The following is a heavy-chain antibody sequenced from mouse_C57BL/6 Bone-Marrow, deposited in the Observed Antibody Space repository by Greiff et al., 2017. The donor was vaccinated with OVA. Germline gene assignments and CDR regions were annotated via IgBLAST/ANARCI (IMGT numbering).Heavy chain of an antibody. Sequence: VQLQQPGAELVKPGASVKMSCKASGYTFTSYWITWVKQRPGPGLEWIGDIYPGSGRTNYNEKFKSKATLTVDTSSSTAYMQLSSLTSEDSAVYYCARSGITTVEGDFAMDYWGQGTSVTVSS. D-gene: IGHD1-1*01. V-gene: IGHV1-55*01. CDR1: GYTFTSYW. CDR2: IYPGSGRT. J-gene: IGHJ4*01. CDR3: ARSGITTVEGDFAMDY.